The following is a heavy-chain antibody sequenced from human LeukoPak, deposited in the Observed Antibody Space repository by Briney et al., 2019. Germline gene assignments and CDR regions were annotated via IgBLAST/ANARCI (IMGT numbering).Heavy chain of an antibody. V-gene: IGHV3-66*02. D-gene: IGHD2-21*02. Sequence: PGGSLGLSCAVSGFTVSSNYMSWVRQAPGKGLEWVSVIYSGGNTDYVDSVKGRFTISRDNSKNTLYLQMNSLRAEDTAVYFCARWYVVVAAFDYWGQGTLVTVSS. CDR1: GFTVSSNY. J-gene: IGHJ4*02. CDR3: ARWYVVVAAFDY. CDR2: IYSGGNT.